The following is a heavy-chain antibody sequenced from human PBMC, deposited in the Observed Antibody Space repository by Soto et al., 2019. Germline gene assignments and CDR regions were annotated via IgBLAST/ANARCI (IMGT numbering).Heavy chain of an antibody. Sequence: QVQLVQSEAEVKKPGASVKVSCKASGYIFTNYGLSWVRQAPGQGLEWMACISPYDGNTHYAQNLQGSVTVTTDTSTSTASMELRSLRFDDTAVYFCARDDRAASACTSYYFDYWGQGGLGTVTS. D-gene: IGHD6-13*01. V-gene: IGHV1-18*01. CDR2: ISPYDGNT. J-gene: IGHJ4*02. CDR3: ARDDRAASACTSYYFDY. CDR1: GYIFTNYG.